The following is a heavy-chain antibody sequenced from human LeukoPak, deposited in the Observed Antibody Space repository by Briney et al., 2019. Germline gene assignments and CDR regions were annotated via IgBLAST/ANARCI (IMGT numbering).Heavy chain of an antibody. Sequence: GRSLILSCAASAFTFSSYCMHWVRQAPGKELEGVAVISYDGSNKYYADSVKGRVTISIDNSKNTLYLQMNCLRAEDTAVYYCAKDYYDSSGGVFDYWGQGTLVTVSS. CDR1: AFTFSSYC. CDR2: ISYDGSNK. CDR3: AKDYYDSSGGVFDY. J-gene: IGHJ4*02. D-gene: IGHD3-22*01. V-gene: IGHV3-33*06.